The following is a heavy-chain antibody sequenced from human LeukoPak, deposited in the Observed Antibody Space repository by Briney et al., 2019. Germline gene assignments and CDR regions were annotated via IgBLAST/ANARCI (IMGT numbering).Heavy chain of an antibody. Sequence: GGSLRLSCAASGFTFSSYAMSWVRQAPGKGLEWVSAISGSGGSTYYADSVKGRFTISRDNSKNTLSLQMNSLRAEDTAVYYCAKDRRLRLGELSFDYWGQGTLVTVSS. V-gene: IGHV3-23*01. CDR3: AKDRRLRLGELSFDY. D-gene: IGHD3-16*02. CDR1: GFTFSSYA. J-gene: IGHJ4*02. CDR2: ISGSGGST.